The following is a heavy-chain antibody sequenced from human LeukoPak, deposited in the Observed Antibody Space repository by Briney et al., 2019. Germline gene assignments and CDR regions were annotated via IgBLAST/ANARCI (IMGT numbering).Heavy chain of an antibody. Sequence: GGSLRLSCAASGFTFFNYGMHWVRQAPGKGLDWVAVIWNDGSYKYYADPVKGRFTISRDNPKNTLYLQMNSLRAEDTAIYYCAKVVQYTASTGTGLNYWGQGTLVTVSS. CDR3: AKVVQYTASTGTGLNY. CDR1: GFTFFNYG. J-gene: IGHJ4*02. V-gene: IGHV3-33*06. CDR2: IWNDGSYK. D-gene: IGHD6-13*01.